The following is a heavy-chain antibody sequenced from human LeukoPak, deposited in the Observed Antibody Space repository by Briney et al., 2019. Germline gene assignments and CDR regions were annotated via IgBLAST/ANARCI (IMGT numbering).Heavy chain of an antibody. V-gene: IGHV5-51*01. CDR3: ARLEMVGGSPSTAANY. CDR2: IYSDDSDT. Sequence: ESLKSFCNGSAYSFTSYCIGCVRQLPGKSLEWMGIIYSDDSDTRYSPSFQGQVTISSDKSISTAYLQWSSLKASDTAMYYCARLEMVGGSPSTAANYWGQGTLVTVSS. CDR1: AYSFTSYC. D-gene: IGHD3-10*01. J-gene: IGHJ4*02.